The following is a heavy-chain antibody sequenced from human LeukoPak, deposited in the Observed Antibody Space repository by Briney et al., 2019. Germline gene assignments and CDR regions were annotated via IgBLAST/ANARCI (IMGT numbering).Heavy chain of an antibody. D-gene: IGHD3-10*01. CDR2: TYYRSKWYN. CDR3: AREPMVRGVIGYFDY. J-gene: IGHJ4*02. V-gene: IGHV6-1*01. CDR1: GDSVSSNIAA. Sequence: SQTLSLTCAISGDSVSSNIAAWNCIRQSPSRGLEWLGRTYYRSKWYNDYAVSVKSRITINPYTSKNQFSLQLNSVTPEDTAVYYCAREPMVRGVIGYFDYWGQGTLVTVSS.